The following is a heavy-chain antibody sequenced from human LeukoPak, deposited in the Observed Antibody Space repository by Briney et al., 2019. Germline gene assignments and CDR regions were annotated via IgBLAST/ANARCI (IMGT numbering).Heavy chain of an antibody. Sequence: SVKVSCKASGGTFITYAISWVRQAPGQGLEWMGGIIPIFGTTNFAQKFQGRVTITANESTSTAYMELSSLRSDDTAVYYCAAAGTFEYFDYWGQGTLVTVSS. J-gene: IGHJ4*02. CDR1: GGTFITYA. CDR2: IIPIFGTT. D-gene: IGHD6-13*01. CDR3: AAAGTFEYFDY. V-gene: IGHV1-69*13.